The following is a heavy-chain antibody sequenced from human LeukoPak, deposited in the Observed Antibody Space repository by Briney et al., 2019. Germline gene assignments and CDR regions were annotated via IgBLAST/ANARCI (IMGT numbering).Heavy chain of an antibody. Sequence: SETLSLTCTVSGGSITSYYWSWIRQPPGKGLEWIGYIYYTGTTNYHPSLKSRVTISVDTSKNQISLKLSSVTAADTAVYYCARDTPSSGGLLDYWGQGTLVTVSS. V-gene: IGHV4-59*12. CDR3: ARDTPSSGGLLDY. CDR2: IYYTGTT. D-gene: IGHD2-15*01. J-gene: IGHJ4*02. CDR1: GGSITSYY.